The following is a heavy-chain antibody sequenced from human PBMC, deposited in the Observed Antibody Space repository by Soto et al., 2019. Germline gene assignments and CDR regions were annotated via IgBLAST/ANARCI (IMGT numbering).Heavy chain of an antibody. J-gene: IGHJ5*02. V-gene: IGHV4-38-2*02. CDR1: SYSISSGFF. CDR2: IYHTGDT. Sequence: PSETLSLTCVVSSYSISSGFFWAWIRQPPGKGLEWVGSIYHTGDTHYNPSLRSQVSMSVDTSKNHFSLRLTYLTAADTAVYFCARDTNSLDLWGQGIMVTVSS. D-gene: IGHD2-8*01. CDR3: ARDTNSLDL.